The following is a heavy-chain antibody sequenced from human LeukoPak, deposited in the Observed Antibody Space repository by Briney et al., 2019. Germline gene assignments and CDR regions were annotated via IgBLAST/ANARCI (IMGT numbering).Heavy chain of an antibody. Sequence: SETLSLTCTVSGGSISSSSYYWGWIRQPPGKGLEWIGYIYYSGGTYYNPSLKSRLTMSVDTSKNQFSLKLSSVTAADTAVYYCARVELVLAATTRSYYMDVWGKGTTVTVSS. V-gene: IGHV4-39*01. CDR1: GGSISSSSYY. CDR3: ARVELVLAATTRSYYMDV. D-gene: IGHD2-15*01. J-gene: IGHJ6*03. CDR2: IYYSGGT.